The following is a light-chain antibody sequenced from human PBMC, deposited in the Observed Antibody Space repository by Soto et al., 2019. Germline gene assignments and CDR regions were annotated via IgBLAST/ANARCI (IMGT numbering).Light chain of an antibody. CDR2: DDS. CDR1: NIEGKS. J-gene: IGLJ3*02. CDR3: HVWESPSDHQV. Sequence: SYELTQPPSVSVAPGQTARITCGGDNIEGKSVHWYQQKPGQAPILVVFDDSDRPSGIPERFSGANSGNTATLTISGVEVGDESDFYCHVWESPSDHQVFGGGTKLTVL. V-gene: IGLV3-21*02.